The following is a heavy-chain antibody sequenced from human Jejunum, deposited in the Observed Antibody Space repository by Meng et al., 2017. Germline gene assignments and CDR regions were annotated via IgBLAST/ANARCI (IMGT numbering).Heavy chain of an antibody. CDR1: GGSMSSYY. CDR3: AGGYGSYTGEGFDY. CDR2: IYTSGST. J-gene: IGHJ4*02. V-gene: IGHV4-4*07. D-gene: IGHD3-10*01. Sequence: GPLRLSCTVSGGSMSSYYWSWIRQPAGKGLEWIGRIYTSGSTDYNPALKSRVTMSIDTSKNQFSLKVSSMAAADTAIYYCAGGYGSYTGEGFDYWGQGTLVTVSS.